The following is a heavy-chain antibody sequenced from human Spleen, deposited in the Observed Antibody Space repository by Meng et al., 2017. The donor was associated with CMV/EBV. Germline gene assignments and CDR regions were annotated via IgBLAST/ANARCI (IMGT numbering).Heavy chain of an antibody. J-gene: IGHJ5*02. CDR3: ASERGWFDP. Sequence: VQQVAAGGGLVKPGGSLGLSCAASGFTFSSYSMNWVRQAPGEGLEWVSSISSSSSYIYYADSVKGRFTISRDNAKNSLYLQMNSLRAEDTAVYYCASERGWFDPWGQGTLVTVSS. CDR1: GFTFSSYS. V-gene: IGHV3-21*01. CDR2: ISSSSSYI.